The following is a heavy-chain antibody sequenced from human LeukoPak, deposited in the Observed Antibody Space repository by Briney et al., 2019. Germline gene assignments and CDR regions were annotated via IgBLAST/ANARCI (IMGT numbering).Heavy chain of an antibody. CDR3: ARGAGYYYGMDV. J-gene: IGHJ6*02. Sequence: ASVKVSCKASGGTFSSYAISWVRQAPGQGLEWMGRIIPILGIANYAQKFQGRVTITADKSTSTAYMELGSLRSEDTAVYYCARGAGYYYGMDVWGQGTTVTVSS. CDR1: GGTFSSYA. V-gene: IGHV1-69*04. CDR2: IIPILGIA.